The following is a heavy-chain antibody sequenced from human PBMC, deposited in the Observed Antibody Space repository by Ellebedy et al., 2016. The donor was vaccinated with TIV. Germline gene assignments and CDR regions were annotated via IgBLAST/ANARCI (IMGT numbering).Heavy chain of an antibody. CDR1: GYTFSNYG. CDR3: ASGYDSSGCLDY. Sequence: ASVKVSCKASGYTFSNYGVSWVRQAPGQGLEWMGIINPSGGSTSYAQKLQGRVTMTRDTSTSTVYMELSSLRSEDTAVYYCASGYDSSGCLDYWGQGTLVTVSS. D-gene: IGHD3-22*01. J-gene: IGHJ4*02. V-gene: IGHV1-46*04. CDR2: INPSGGST.